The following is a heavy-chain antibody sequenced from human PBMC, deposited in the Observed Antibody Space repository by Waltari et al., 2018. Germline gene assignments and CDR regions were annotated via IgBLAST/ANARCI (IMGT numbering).Heavy chain of an antibody. CDR2: FYYGGRT. D-gene: IGHD3-16*01. Sequence: QLQLQESGPGLVKSSETLSLSCTVSDGSISSSNYYWGWIRQSPGKGLEWIGCFYYGGRTYYNPSLESRVTISVDTSKNELSLRLSSVTAADTAVYYCARGSIMIPFDSWGQGTRVAVSS. CDR1: DGSISSSNYY. V-gene: IGHV4-39*07. CDR3: ARGSIMIPFDS. J-gene: IGHJ4*02.